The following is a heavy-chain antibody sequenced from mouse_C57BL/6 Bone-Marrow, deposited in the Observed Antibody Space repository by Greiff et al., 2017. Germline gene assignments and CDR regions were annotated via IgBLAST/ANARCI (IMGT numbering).Heavy chain of an antibody. CDR2: ISSGGSYT. Sequence: EVQLQESGGDLVKPGGSLKLSCAASGFTFSSYGMSWVRQTPDTRLEWVATISSGGSYTYYPDSVKGRFTISRDNAKNTLYLQMSSLKSEDTAMYYCARQGCYYAMDYWGQGTSVTVSS. J-gene: IGHJ4*01. V-gene: IGHV5-6*01. CDR3: ARQGCYYAMDY. CDR1: GFTFSSYG.